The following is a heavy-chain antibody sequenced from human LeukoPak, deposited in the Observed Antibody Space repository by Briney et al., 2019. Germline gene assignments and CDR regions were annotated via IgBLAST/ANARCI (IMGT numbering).Heavy chain of an antibody. CDR1: GGSISSSSYY. CDR3: ARGNRDGYNLDY. D-gene: IGHD5-24*01. J-gene: IGHJ4*02. V-gene: IGHV4-39*07. CDR2: IYCSGGT. Sequence: SETLSLTCTVSGGSISSSSYYWGWIRQPPGKGLEWIGSIYCSGGTYYNPSLKSRVTISVDTSKNQFSLKLSSVTAADTAVYYCARGNRDGYNLDYWGQGTLVTVSS.